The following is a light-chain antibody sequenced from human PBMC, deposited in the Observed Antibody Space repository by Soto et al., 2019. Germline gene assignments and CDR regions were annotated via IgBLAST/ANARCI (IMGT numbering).Light chain of an antibody. CDR3: AAWDDSLSGHVV. CDR1: SSNIGSNY. V-gene: IGLV1-47*01. Sequence: QSVLTQPPSASGTPGQRVTISCSGSSSNIGSNYVYWYQQRPGTATKLLIYRNNQRPSGVPDRFSGSKSGTSASLAISGLRSEDEGDYYCAAWDDSLSGHVVFGGGTKLTVL. CDR2: RNN. J-gene: IGLJ2*01.